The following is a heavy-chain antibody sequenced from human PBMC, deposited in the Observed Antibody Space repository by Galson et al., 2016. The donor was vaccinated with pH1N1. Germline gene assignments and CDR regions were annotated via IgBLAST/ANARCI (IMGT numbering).Heavy chain of an antibody. CDR3: AREIGIVINIRYADGFDI. J-gene: IGHJ3*02. V-gene: IGHV1-18*01. CDR1: GYTFSTYG. D-gene: IGHD2/OR15-2a*01. Sequence: SVKVSCKASGYTFSTYGISWVRQAPGQGLEWMGWISGYNGNTNYAQKFQGRVTVTTATSTSTAFMELRSLRSDDTAVYYCAREIGIVINIRYADGFDIWGPGTMVIVSS. CDR2: ISGYNGNT.